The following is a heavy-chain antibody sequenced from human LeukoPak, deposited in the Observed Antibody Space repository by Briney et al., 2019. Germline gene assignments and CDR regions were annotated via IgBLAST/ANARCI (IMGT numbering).Heavy chain of an antibody. CDR3: ARQRIAAADIYYFDY. CDR2: IYTSGST. CDR1: GGSISSYY. Sequence: SETLSLTWTVSGGSISSYYWSWIRQPPGKGLEWIGYIYTSGSTNYNPSLKSRVTISVDTSKNQFSLKLSSVTAADTAVYYCARQRIAAADIYYFDYWGQGTLVTASS. J-gene: IGHJ4*02. V-gene: IGHV4-4*09. D-gene: IGHD6-13*01.